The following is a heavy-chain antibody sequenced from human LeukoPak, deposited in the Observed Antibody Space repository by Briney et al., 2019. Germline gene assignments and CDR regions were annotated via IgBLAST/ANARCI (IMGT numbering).Heavy chain of an antibody. CDR3: AKDQRGYSYGYFDY. V-gene: IGHV3-9*01. CDR2: ISWNSGSI. J-gene: IGHJ4*02. Sequence: PSGGSLRLSCAASGFTFDDYAMHWVRQARGKGLEWVSGISWNSGSIGYADSVKGRFTISRDNAKNSLYLQMNSLRAEDTALYYCAKDQRGYSYGYFDYWGQGTLVTVSS. D-gene: IGHD5-18*01. CDR1: GFTFDDYA.